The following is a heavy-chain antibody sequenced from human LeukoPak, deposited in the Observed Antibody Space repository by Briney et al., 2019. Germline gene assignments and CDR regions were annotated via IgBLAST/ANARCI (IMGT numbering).Heavy chain of an antibody. V-gene: IGHV3-21*01. CDR2: ISNSSSYI. D-gene: IGHD6-6*01. CDR1: GFTFSSYS. CDR3: ARVGGESSSGDY. Sequence: GGSLRLSCAASGFTFSSYSMNWVRQAPGKGLEWVSSISNSSSYIYYADSVKGRFTISRDNAKNSLYLQMNSLRAEDTAVYYCARVGGESSSGDYWGQGTLVTVSS. J-gene: IGHJ4*02.